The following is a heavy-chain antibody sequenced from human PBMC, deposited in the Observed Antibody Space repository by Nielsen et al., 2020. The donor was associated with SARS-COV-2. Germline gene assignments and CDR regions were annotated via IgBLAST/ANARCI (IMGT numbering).Heavy chain of an antibody. CDR3: ARGKRSFSGAFLNFYYYYYMDV. J-gene: IGHJ6*03. V-gene: IGHV4-34*01. D-gene: IGHD3-3*01. Sequence: WIRQPPGKGLEWIGEINHSGSTNYNPSLKSRVTISVDTSKNQFSLRLNSVTTADTAVYFCARGKRSFSGAFLNFYYYYYMDVWGKGTTVTVSS. CDR2: INHSGST.